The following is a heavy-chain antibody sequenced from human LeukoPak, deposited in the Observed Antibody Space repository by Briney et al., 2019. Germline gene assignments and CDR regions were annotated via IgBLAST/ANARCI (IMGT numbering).Heavy chain of an antibody. Sequence: PSERLSLTCSVSGGSVSSGISYWSWIRQPPGEGLEWIAYISDSGGSDYNPSLRGRVTISLDTSKNQFSLRLTSVTAADTAVYYCARVPAAATGPDYWGQGTLVTVSS. CDR3: ARVPAAATGPDY. V-gene: IGHV4-61*01. CDR2: ISDSGGS. D-gene: IGHD6-13*01. CDR1: GGSVSSGISY. J-gene: IGHJ4*02.